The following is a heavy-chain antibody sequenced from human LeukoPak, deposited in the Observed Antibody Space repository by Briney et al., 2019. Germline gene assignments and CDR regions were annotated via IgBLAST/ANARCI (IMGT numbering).Heavy chain of an antibody. CDR1: GGSISSYY. V-gene: IGHV4-59*01. J-gene: IGHJ4*02. Sequence: KPSETLSLTCTVSGGSISSYYWSWIRQPPGKGLEWIGYIYYGGSTNYNPSLKSRVTISVDTSKNQFSLKLSSVTAADTAVYYCAGGCHYYDSSGYCYWGQGTLVTVSS. CDR2: IYYGGST. D-gene: IGHD3-22*01. CDR3: AGGCHYYDSSGYCY.